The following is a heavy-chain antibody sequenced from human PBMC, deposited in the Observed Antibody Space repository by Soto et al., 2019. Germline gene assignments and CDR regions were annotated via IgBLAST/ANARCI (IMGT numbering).Heavy chain of an antibody. Sequence: DVQLLDSGGGLVQPGGSLRLSCAASGFTFGNYAINWVRLAPGKGLEWVSGISGGGGTTYYADSVKGRFTIFRDTSKNTVFLQMNSLRADDTAVYYCAKGFIVVVTVLRPDDAFEVWGLGTMVTVSS. CDR1: GFTFGNYA. J-gene: IGHJ3*01. V-gene: IGHV3-23*01. CDR3: AKGFIVVVTVLRPDDAFEV. CDR2: ISGGGGTT. D-gene: IGHD2-21*02.